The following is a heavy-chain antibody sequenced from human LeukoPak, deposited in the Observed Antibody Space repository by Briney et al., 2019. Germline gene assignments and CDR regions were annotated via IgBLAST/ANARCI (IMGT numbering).Heavy chain of an antibody. V-gene: IGHV4-59*01. Sequence: SETLSLTFTVSGGSISSYYWSWIRQPPGKGLEWIGYIYYGGSTNYNPSLKSRVTISVDTSKNQFSLMLSSVTAADTAVYYCPRADSSGYAFDYWGQGTLVTVSS. CDR3: PRADSSGYAFDY. CDR1: GGSISSYY. J-gene: IGHJ4*02. D-gene: IGHD3-22*01. CDR2: IYYGGST.